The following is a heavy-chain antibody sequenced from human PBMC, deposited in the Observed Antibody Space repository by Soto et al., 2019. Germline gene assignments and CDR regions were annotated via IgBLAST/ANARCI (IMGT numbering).Heavy chain of an antibody. Sequence: GGSLRLSCAASGFTFSSYSMNWVRQAPGKGLEWVSSISSSSSYIYYADSVKGRFTISRDNAKNSLYLQMNSLRAEDTAVYYCARADEYCSSTSCYFLPFQHWGQGTLVTVSS. CDR2: ISSSSSYI. V-gene: IGHV3-21*01. D-gene: IGHD2-2*01. CDR1: GFTFSSYS. CDR3: ARADEYCSSTSCYFLPFQH. J-gene: IGHJ1*01.